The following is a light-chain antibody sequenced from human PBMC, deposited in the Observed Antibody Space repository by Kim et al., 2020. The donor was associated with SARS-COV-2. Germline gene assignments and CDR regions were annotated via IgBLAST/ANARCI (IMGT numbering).Light chain of an antibody. Sequence: PGERATLSCRAGQSISSSSLAWYQQKPGQAPRLLIYGASSRATGIPDRFCGSGSGTDFTLTISRLEPEEFAVYYCQQYGSSPRTFGGGTKVDIK. CDR1: QSISSSS. J-gene: IGKJ4*01. CDR2: GAS. CDR3: QQYGSSPRT. V-gene: IGKV3-20*01.